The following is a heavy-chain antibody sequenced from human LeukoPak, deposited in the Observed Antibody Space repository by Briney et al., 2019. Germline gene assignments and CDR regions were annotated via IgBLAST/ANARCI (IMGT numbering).Heavy chain of an antibody. J-gene: IGHJ4*02. CDR1: GGSISSSSYY. Sequence: SETLSLTCTVSGGSISSSSYYWGWIRQPPGKGLEWIGSIYYSGSTYYNPSLESRVTISVDTSKNQFSLKLSSVTAADTAVYYCARGAGSSWYYFDYWGQGTLVTVSS. CDR3: ARGAGSSWYYFDY. V-gene: IGHV4-39*07. CDR2: IYYSGST. D-gene: IGHD6-13*01.